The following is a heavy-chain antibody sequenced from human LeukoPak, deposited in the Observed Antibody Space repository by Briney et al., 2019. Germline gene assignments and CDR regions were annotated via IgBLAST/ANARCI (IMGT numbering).Heavy chain of an antibody. CDR3: ARTRGYSGYDPLDY. CDR1: GYTFNGYY. D-gene: IGHD5-12*01. CDR2: INPNSGGT. V-gene: IGHV1-2*02. Sequence: GASVKVSCKASGYTFNGYYMHWVRQAPGQWLEWMGWINPNSGGTNYAQKFQGRVTMTRDTSISTAYMELSRLRSDDTAVYYCARTRGYSGYDPLDYWGQGTLVTVSS. J-gene: IGHJ4*02.